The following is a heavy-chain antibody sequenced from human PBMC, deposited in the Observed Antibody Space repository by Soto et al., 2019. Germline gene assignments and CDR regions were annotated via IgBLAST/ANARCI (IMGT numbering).Heavy chain of an antibody. CDR3: VSDNMRGASAAALGY. CDR1: GFALATYE. D-gene: IGHD2-2*01. V-gene: IGHV3-48*03. J-gene: IGHJ4*02. CDR2: ISVSGNIR. Sequence: EMQLAESGGGLVQPGGSLRLSCNASGFALATYEIHWVRQAPGKGLEWISYISVSGNIRKYADSVDGPFSISRDKVDDSIPLHLNGPSADATAVYYCVSDNMRGASAAALGYWGQGTLVIVSS.